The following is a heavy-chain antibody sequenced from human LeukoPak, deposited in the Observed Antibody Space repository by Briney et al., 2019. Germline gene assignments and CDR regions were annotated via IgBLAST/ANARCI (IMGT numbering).Heavy chain of an antibody. Sequence: GGSLRLSCVASGLSFSDSWMSWVRQAPGKGLEWVADIKKDGSVKDYVDSVKGRFIISRDNAKNSLYLQMDSLRAEDTAVYYCTTYTNWVAGDVWGQGTTVSVSS. D-gene: IGHD7-27*01. J-gene: IGHJ6*02. CDR3: TTYTNWVAGDV. CDR2: IKKDGSVK. CDR1: GLSFSDSW. V-gene: IGHV3-7*01.